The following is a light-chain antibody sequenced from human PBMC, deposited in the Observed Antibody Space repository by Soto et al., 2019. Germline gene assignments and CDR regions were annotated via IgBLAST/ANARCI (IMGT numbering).Light chain of an antibody. CDR2: DSS. CDR3: HQRRSWPRT. J-gene: IGKJ1*01. CDR1: QNISNY. Sequence: IVLTQSPATLSLSPGKRATLSCRASQNISNYLIWYQHKPGQAPRLLIYDSSIRATGIPVRFSGSGSGTDFTLTISSLQPEDFAVYYCHQRRSWPRTFGQGTKVDIK. V-gene: IGKV3-11*01.